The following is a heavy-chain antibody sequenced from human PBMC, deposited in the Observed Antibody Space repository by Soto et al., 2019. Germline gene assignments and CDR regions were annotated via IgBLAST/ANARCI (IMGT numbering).Heavy chain of an antibody. Sequence: GGSLRLSCAASEFTFSNYAMSWVRQAPGKGLEWVSDISGSGGNTFYGDSVKGRFTVSRDNAKNTVELQMNSLRAEDTAVYYCSRQRGVTIFAVVRGYFDLWGRGTRVTVS. CDR3: SRQRGVTIFAVVRGYFDL. CDR1: EFTFSNYA. CDR2: ISGSGGNT. J-gene: IGHJ2*01. D-gene: IGHD3-3*01. V-gene: IGHV3-23*01.